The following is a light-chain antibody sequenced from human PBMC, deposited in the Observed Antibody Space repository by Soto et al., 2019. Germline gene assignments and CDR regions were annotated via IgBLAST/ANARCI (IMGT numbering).Light chain of an antibody. CDR3: SSYTSSSLV. J-gene: IGLJ2*01. Sequence: QSVLTQPASVSGSPGQSITISCTGTSSDVGGYNYVSWYQQYPGKAPKLMIYEVSNRPSGVSNRFSGSKSGNTASLTISGLQAEDEADYYCSSYTSSSLVFGGGTKLTVL. CDR1: SSDVGGYNY. CDR2: EVS. V-gene: IGLV2-14*01.